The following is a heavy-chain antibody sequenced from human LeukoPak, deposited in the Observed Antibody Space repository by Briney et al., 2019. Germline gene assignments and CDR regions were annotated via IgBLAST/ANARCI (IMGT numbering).Heavy chain of an antibody. Sequence: SETLSLTCTVSGGSISSHYWSWIRQPPGKGLEYIGYIYYSGSTNYNPSLKSRVTISVDTSKNQFSLKLSSVTAADTAVYYCARSGTAAGRRDYWGQGTLVTVSS. CDR2: IYYSGST. J-gene: IGHJ4*02. CDR3: ARSGTAAGRRDY. CDR1: GGSISSHY. D-gene: IGHD6-13*01. V-gene: IGHV4-59*11.